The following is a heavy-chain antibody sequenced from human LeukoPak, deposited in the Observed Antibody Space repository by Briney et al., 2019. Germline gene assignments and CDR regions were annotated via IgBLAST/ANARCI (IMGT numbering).Heavy chain of an antibody. J-gene: IGHJ4*02. V-gene: IGHV3-21*01. CDR1: GFTFNTYS. Sequence: GGSLRLSCAASGFTFNTYSMSWVRQAPGKGLEWVSIISRASESIFYADSVKGRFTISRDNAKNSLYLQMNGLRAEDTTVYYCARDPSYGSGSYWGQGTLVTVSS. CDR3: ARDPSYGSGSY. D-gene: IGHD6-19*01. CDR2: ISRASESI.